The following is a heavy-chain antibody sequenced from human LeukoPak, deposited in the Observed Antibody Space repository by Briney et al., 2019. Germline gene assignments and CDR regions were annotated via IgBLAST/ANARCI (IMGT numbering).Heavy chain of an antibody. CDR3: ARVVIYYDSSGYYYVRPRYFDY. CDR1: GYTFTSYG. V-gene: IGHV1-18*01. CDR2: ISAYNGNT. J-gene: IGHJ4*02. D-gene: IGHD3-22*01. Sequence: ASVKVSCKASGYTFTSYGISWVRQAPGQGLEWMGWISAYNGNTNYAQKLQGRVTMTTDTSTSTAYMELRSLRSGDTAVYYCARVVIYYDSSGYYYVRPRYFDYWGQGTLVTVSS.